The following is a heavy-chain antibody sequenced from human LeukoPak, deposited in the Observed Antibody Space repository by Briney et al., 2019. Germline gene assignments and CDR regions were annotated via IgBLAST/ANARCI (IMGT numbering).Heavy chain of an antibody. V-gene: IGHV3-30-3*01. J-gene: IGHJ4*02. CDR2: ISYDGSNK. Sequence: GGSLRLSCAASGFTFSSYAMHWVRQAPGKGLEWVAVISYDGSNKYYADSVKGRFTISRDNSKSTLYLQMNSLRAEDTAVYYCARDADYSNYEGYFDYWGQGTLVTVSS. D-gene: IGHD4-11*01. CDR3: ARDADYSNYEGYFDY. CDR1: GFTFSSYA.